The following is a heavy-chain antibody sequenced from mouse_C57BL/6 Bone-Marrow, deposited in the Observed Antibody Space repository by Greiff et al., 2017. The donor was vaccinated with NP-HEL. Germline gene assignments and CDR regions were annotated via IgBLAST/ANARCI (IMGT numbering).Heavy chain of an antibody. CDR1: GYTFTSYW. CDR3: AREGRWLRRGYWYFDV. V-gene: IGHV1-53*01. D-gene: IGHD2-2*01. J-gene: IGHJ1*03. CDR2: INPSNGGT. Sequence: QVQLQQPGTELVKPGTSVKLSCKSPGYTFTSYWMHWVKQRPGQGLEWIGNINPSNGGTNYNEKFKSKATLTVEKSSSTAYMQLSSLTSDDSAVYYCAREGRWLRRGYWYFDVWGTGTTVTVSS.